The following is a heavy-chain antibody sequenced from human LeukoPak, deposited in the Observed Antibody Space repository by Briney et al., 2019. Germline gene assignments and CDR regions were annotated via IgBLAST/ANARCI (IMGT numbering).Heavy chain of an antibody. CDR3: AKGQQQLGPY. CDR2: ISGSGGST. D-gene: IGHD6-13*01. CDR1: GFTSSTYW. V-gene: IGHV3-23*01. Sequence: GGSLRLSCAASGFTSSTYWMSWVRQAPGKGLEWVSAISGSGGSTYYADSVKGRFTISRDNSKNTLYLQMNSLRAEDTAVYYCAKGQQQLGPYWGQGTLVTVSS. J-gene: IGHJ4*02.